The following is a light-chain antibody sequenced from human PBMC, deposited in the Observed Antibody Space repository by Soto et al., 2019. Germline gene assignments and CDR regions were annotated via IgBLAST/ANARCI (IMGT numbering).Light chain of an antibody. CDR3: QQFNTSPWT. V-gene: IGKV1-5*03. CDR1: QSVSIW. Sequence: DLQMTQSPSTLSGSVGDRVTISCRASQSVSIWLAWYQQKPGRAPKLLIYKSSILESGVPSRFSGSGSGTEFTLTISSLQPDDFATYYCQQFNTSPWTFGQGTKVDIK. J-gene: IGKJ1*01. CDR2: KSS.